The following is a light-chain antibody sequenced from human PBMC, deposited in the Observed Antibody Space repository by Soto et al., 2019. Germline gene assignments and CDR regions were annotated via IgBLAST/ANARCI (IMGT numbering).Light chain of an antibody. CDR1: QNGLYSSNNKNY. Sequence: DIVMTQSPDSLAVSLGERATINCKSSQNGLYSSNNKNYLAWYQQKPGQPPKLLIYWASTRESGVPDRFSGSGSGTDFTLTISSLQAEDVAVYYCQQYYSTVTFGQGTKVEIK. J-gene: IGKJ1*01. V-gene: IGKV4-1*01. CDR2: WAS. CDR3: QQYYSTVT.